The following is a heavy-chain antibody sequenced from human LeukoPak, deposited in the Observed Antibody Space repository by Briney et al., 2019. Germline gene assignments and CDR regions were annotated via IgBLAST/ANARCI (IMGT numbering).Heavy chain of an antibody. D-gene: IGHD4-11*01. Sequence: PSETLPLTCSVSGGSINSYYWNWIRQPPGKGLEWIASISYSGNTHYNPSLESRVTISVDTSKNQFSLKLSSVTAADTAVYYCARRVIESAVTSERNWLDPWGPGNLFTVSS. V-gene: IGHV4-59*08. J-gene: IGHJ5*02. CDR1: GGSINSYY. CDR3: ARRVIESAVTSERNWLDP. CDR2: ISYSGNT.